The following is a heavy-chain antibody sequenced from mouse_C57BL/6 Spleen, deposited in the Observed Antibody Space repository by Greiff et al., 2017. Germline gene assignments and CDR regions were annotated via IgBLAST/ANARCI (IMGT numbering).Heavy chain of an antibody. CDR3: ATNWDYFDY. J-gene: IGHJ2*01. Sequence: QVQLQQSGAELVKPGASVKLSCKASGYTFTSYWMHRVKQRPGQGLEWIGMIHPNSGSTNYNEKFKSKATLTVDKSSSTAYMQLSSLTSEDSAVYYCATNWDYFDYWGQGTTLTVSS. D-gene: IGHD4-1*01. CDR1: GYTFTSYW. CDR2: IHPNSGST. V-gene: IGHV1-64*01.